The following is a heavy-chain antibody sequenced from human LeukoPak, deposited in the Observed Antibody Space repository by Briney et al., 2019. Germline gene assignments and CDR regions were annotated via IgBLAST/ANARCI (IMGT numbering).Heavy chain of an antibody. J-gene: IGHJ4*02. CDR2: ISSSGSII. V-gene: IGHV3-48*03. CDR1: GFTFRSYE. CDR3: ARANYDRSTYYYFDY. D-gene: IGHD3-22*01. Sequence: PGGSLRLSCAASGFTFRSYEMHWVRQAPVKGLAWVSYISSSGSIIYYADSVRGRFTISRDNAKNSLFLQMNSLRAEDTAVYYCARANYDRSTYYYFDYWGQGTLVTVSS.